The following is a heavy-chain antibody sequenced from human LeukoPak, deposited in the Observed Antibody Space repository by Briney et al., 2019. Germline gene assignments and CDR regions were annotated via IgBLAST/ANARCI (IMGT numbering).Heavy chain of an antibody. CDR1: GFTFSSYA. J-gene: IGHJ4*02. Sequence: PGGSLRLSCGASGFTFSSYAMAWIRQAPGRGLEWVSAISGNSGSTYFADSVKGRFTISRDNSKNTLYLQMNSLRAEDTALYYCAKAVIPGGPRDSWGQGTLVTVSS. D-gene: IGHD2-15*01. CDR3: AKAVIPGGPRDS. V-gene: IGHV3-23*01. CDR2: ISGNSGST.